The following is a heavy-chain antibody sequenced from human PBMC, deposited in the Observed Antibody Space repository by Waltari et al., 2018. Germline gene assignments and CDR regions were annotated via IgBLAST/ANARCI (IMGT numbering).Heavy chain of an antibody. CDR3: ARIAGTYYYYYMDV. Sequence: EVQLVESGGGLVQPGGSLRLSCAASGFTVSSHYMRWVRQAPGKGLEWVSVIYSGGSTYYADSVKGRFTISRHNSKNTLYLQMNSLRAEDTAVYYCARIAGTYYYYYMDVWGKGTTVTISS. CDR1: GFTVSSHY. V-gene: IGHV3-53*04. D-gene: IGHD6-13*01. J-gene: IGHJ6*03. CDR2: IYSGGST.